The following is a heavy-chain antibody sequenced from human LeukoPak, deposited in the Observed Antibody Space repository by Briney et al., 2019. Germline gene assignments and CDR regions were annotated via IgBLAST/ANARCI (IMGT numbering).Heavy chain of an antibody. D-gene: IGHD1-26*01. CDR3: ARAKGPIVGATLDY. CDR2: IMWNGGST. V-gene: IGHV3-20*04. Sequence: GGSLRLSCAASAFRFDDYGMAWVRQAPGKGLEWVSGIMWNGGSTTYADSVTGRFTISRDNAKNSLYLQMNSLRAEDTALYYCARAKGPIVGATLDYWGQGTLVTVSS. J-gene: IGHJ4*02. CDR1: AFRFDDYG.